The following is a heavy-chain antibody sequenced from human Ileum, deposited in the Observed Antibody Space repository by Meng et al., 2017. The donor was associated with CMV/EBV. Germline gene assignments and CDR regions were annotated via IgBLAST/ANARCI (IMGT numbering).Heavy chain of an antibody. CDR2: INTNSRNP. CDR1: GYTFTKYG. D-gene: IGHD2-21*02. Sequence: KASGYTFTKYGINWVRQAPGQGLEWMGWINTNSRNPTYAQGFTGRFVFSLDTSVNTAFLQISSLKAEDTAVYYCARDAVGTSIKLDSWGQGTLVTVSS. CDR3: ARDAVGTSIKLDS. V-gene: IGHV7-4-1*02. J-gene: IGHJ4*02.